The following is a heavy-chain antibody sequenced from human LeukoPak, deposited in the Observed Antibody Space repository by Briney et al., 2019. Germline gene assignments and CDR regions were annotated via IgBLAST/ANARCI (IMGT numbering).Heavy chain of an antibody. CDR1: GYSSTNYG. V-gene: IGHV1-18*01. D-gene: IGHD4-23*01. CDR3: ARQGYGGHSQGAADY. CDR2: ITAYNGNT. J-gene: IGHJ4*02. Sequence: ASVKVSCKASGYSSTNYGISWVRQAPGQGLEWMGWITAYNGNTNYAQKLQGRVTMTTDTSTSTAYMELRSLRSDDTAVYYCARQGYGGHSQGAADYWGQGTLVTVSS.